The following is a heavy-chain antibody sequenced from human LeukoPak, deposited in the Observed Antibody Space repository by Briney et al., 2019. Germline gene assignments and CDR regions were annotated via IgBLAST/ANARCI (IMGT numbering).Heavy chain of an antibody. CDR1: GGTFSSYA. D-gene: IGHD6-19*01. J-gene: IGHJ4*02. V-gene: IGHV1-69*01. CDR3: ARASQGGSSGWYRGVYYFDY. CDR2: IIPIFGTA. Sequence: SVKVSCKASGGTFSSYAISWVRQAPGQGLEWMGVIIPIFGTASYAQKFQGRVTTTADESTSTAYMELSSLRSEDTAVYYCARASQGGSSGWYRGVYYFDYWGQGTLVTVSS.